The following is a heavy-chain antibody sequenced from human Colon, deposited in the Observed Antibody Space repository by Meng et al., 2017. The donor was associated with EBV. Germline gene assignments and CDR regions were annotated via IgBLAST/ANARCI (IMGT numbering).Heavy chain of an antibody. Sequence: VRLQESGPELVKPSGTLSLTCAVSGDSVRSVTWWTWVRQPPGKGLEWIGEIYHGGSPNYNPSLESRVTISVDKSKNQFSLDLTSVTAADTAVYFCARVMRYQLLRFFDYWGQGILVTVSS. V-gene: IGHV4-4*02. CDR1: GDSVRSVTW. CDR2: IYHGGSP. CDR3: ARVMRYQLLRFFDY. D-gene: IGHD2-2*01. J-gene: IGHJ4*02.